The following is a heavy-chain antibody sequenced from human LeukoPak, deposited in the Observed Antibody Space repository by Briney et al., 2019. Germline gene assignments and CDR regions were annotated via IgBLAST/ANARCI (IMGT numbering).Heavy chain of an antibody. Sequence: GRSLRLSCAASGFTFDDYAMHWVRQAPGKGLEWVSGISWNSGSIGYADSVKGRFTISRDNAKNSLYLQMTSLRSGDMALYYCAKDYRSSSWYYFAYWGQGTLVTVSS. CDR3: AKDYRSSSWYYFAY. V-gene: IGHV3-9*03. CDR2: ISWNSGSI. CDR1: GFTFDDYA. J-gene: IGHJ4*02. D-gene: IGHD6-13*01.